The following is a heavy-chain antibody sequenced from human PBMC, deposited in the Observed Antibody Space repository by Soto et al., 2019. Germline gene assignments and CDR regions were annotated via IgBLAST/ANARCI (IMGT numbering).Heavy chain of an antibody. Sequence: ASVKVSCKASGGTFSSYAISWVRQAPGQGLEWMGGIIPIFGTANYAQKFQGRVAITADESTSTAYMELSSLRSEDTAVYYCARGVIEYSSSNNWFDPWGQGTLVTVSS. V-gene: IGHV1-69*13. CDR1: GGTFSSYA. J-gene: IGHJ5*02. CDR2: IIPIFGTA. CDR3: ARGVIEYSSSNNWFDP. D-gene: IGHD6-6*01.